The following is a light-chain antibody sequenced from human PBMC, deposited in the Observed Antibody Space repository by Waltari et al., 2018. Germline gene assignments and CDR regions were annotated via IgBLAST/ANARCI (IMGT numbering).Light chain of an antibody. CDR1: QSVSSNY. V-gene: IGKV3-20*01. Sequence: EIVLTQSPGTLSLSPGDRATLSCRASQSVSSNYLAWYQQKPGQAPRLLIYGASSRATGIPDRFSGSGSGTDFTLIISRLEPEDFAVYYCQQYGSSQFTFGPGTKVDIK. CDR2: GAS. CDR3: QQYGSSQFT. J-gene: IGKJ3*01.